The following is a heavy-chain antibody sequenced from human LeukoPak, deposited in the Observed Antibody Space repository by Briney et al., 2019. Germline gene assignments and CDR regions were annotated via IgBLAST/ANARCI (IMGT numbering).Heavy chain of an antibody. D-gene: IGHD3-3*01. CDR2: VNGDGSDT. CDR3: ARDGTIEYAFDI. Sequence: PGGPLRLSCAASGFTFSSYWMHWVRQAPGKGLVWVSRVNGDGSDTRYADSVKGRFTVSRDNAKNTLYLQMSSLRAEDTAAYYCARDGTIEYAFDIWGQGTMVTVSS. CDR1: GFTFSSYW. J-gene: IGHJ3*02. V-gene: IGHV3-74*01.